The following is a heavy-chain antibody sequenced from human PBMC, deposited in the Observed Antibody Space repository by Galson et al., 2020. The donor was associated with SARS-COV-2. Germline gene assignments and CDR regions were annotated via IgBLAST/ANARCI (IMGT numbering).Heavy chain of an antibody. J-gene: IGHJ6*03. Sequence: GGSLRLSCAASGFTFSTYSVNWVRQAPGKGLQWVSSITATSRYIYYTDSVKGRFTISRDNTKNSLYLQMNSLRAEDTAVYYCARGSPEGNWDYYFSMDVWGKGTTVTVSS. CDR2: ITATSRYI. D-gene: IGHD3-16*01. V-gene: IGHV3-21*01. CDR3: ARGSPEGNWDYYFSMDV. CDR1: GFTFSTYS.